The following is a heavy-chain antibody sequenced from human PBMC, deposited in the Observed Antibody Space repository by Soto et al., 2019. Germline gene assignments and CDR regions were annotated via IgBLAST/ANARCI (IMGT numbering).Heavy chain of an antibody. J-gene: IGHJ5*02. CDR1: GYSISSGYY. D-gene: IGHD1-26*01. CDR3: ARGILVGWELLRAYNWFDP. CDR2: IYHSGST. V-gene: IGHV4-38-2*01. Sequence: SETLSLTCAVSGYSISSGYYWGWIRQPPGKGLEWIGSIYHSGSTYYNPSLKSRVTISVDTSKNQFSLKLSSVTAADTAVYYCARGILVGWELLRAYNWFDPWGQGTLVTVSS.